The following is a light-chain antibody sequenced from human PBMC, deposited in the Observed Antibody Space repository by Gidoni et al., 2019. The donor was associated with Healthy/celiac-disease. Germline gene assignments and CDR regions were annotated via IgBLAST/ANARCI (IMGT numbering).Light chain of an antibody. Sequence: QSALTQPAPVSGSPGQSLTISCTGTSSDVGGYNYVSWYQQPPGKAPNLMIYDVSKRPSGVSNRFSGSKSGNTASLTISGLQAEDEADYYCSSYTSSSTLYVFGTGTKVTVL. CDR2: DVS. CDR3: SSYTSSSTLYV. J-gene: IGLJ1*01. V-gene: IGLV2-14*01. CDR1: SSDVGGYNY.